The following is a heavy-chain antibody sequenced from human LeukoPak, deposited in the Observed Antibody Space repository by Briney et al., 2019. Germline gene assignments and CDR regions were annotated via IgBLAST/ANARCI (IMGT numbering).Heavy chain of an antibody. CDR1: GGSISSYY. J-gene: IGHJ4*02. CDR2: IYYSGST. V-gene: IGHV4-59*01. D-gene: IGHD3-16*02. Sequence: PSETLSLTCTVSGGSISSYYWSWIRQPPGKGLEWIGYIYYSGSTNYNPSLKSRVTISVDTSKNQFSLKLSSVTTADTAVYYCAGTKGSYLRLFDYWGQGTPVTVSS. CDR3: AGTKGSYLRLFDY.